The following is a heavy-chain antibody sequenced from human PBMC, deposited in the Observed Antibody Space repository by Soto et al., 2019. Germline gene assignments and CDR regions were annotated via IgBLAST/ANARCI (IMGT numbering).Heavy chain of an antibody. D-gene: IGHD2-21*02. CDR1: GYPFTDYF. Sequence: ASVKVSCTTSGYPFTDYFIHWVRQAPGQGLEWMGIISLYHHSTSYAQKFQGRLTVTADTSTTTVYRDLRSLTSEDSAGYWCAREWYSCGGDCPYYMDDWGQGILVTVYS. J-gene: IGHJ1*01. V-gene: IGHV1-46*01. CDR2: ISLYHHST. CDR3: AREWYSCGGDCPYYMDD.